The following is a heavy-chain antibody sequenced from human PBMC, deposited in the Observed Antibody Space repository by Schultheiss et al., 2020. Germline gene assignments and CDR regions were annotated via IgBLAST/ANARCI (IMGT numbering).Heavy chain of an antibody. CDR1: GFTFSSYW. D-gene: IGHD3-10*01. V-gene: IGHV2-70*12. J-gene: IGHJ4*02. CDR2: IDWDDDK. CDR3: AHRDGSGSYYFDY. Sequence: LRLSCAASGFTFSSYWMSWVRQAPGKGLEWLARIDWDDDKYYSTSLKTRLTISKDTSKNQVVLTMTNVDPVDTATYYCAHRDGSGSYYFDYWGPGALVTVAS.